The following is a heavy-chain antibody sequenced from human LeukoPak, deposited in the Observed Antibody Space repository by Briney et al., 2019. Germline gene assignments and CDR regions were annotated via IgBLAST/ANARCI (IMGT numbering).Heavy chain of an antibody. V-gene: IGHV2-70*01. CDR1: GFSLSTSGMA. Sequence: SGPALVKPTQTLRLTCTFSGFSLSTSGMAVTWIRHPPGKALEWLALIDWEDDAFYSTSLKMRLTISKDTSKNLVVLTMTNMAPVDTGTYYCARIPLYGAYLDYWGQGTLVTVSS. CDR3: ARIPLYGAYLDY. D-gene: IGHD4-17*01. J-gene: IGHJ4*02. CDR2: IDWEDDA.